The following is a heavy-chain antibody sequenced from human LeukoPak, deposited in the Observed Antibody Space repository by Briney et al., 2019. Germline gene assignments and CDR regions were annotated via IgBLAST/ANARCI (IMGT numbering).Heavy chain of an antibody. D-gene: IGHD1-14*01. Sequence: ASVKVSCKASGYTFTSYGISWVRQAPGQGLEWMGWISAYNGNTNYAQKLQGRVTLTRDTSATTAYLEVSSLRPEDMAVYYCARERGIRDAFDFWGQGTMVTVSS. CDR3: ARERGIRDAFDF. J-gene: IGHJ3*01. CDR1: GYTFTSYG. CDR2: ISAYNGNT. V-gene: IGHV1-18*03.